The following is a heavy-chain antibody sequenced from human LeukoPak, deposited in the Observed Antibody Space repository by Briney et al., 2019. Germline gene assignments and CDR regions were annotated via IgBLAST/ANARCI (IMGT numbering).Heavy chain of an antibody. CDR2: IIPIFGTA. V-gene: IGHV1-69*13. Sequence: GASVKVSCKASGGTFSSYAISWVRQAPGQGLEWMGGIIPIFGTANYAQKFQGRVTITADESTSTAYMELSSLRSEDTAVYYCAGAYCGGDCYSTTFDYWGQGTLVTVSS. D-gene: IGHD2-21*02. J-gene: IGHJ4*02. CDR3: AGAYCGGDCYSTTFDY. CDR1: GGTFSSYA.